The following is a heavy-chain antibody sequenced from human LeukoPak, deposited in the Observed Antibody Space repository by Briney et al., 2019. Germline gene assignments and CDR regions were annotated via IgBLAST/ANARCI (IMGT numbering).Heavy chain of an antibody. D-gene: IGHD3-10*01. CDR1: RLTFSIFS. V-gene: IGHV3-21*01. CDR2: ITSSSNYI. Sequence: GGSERLLCAASRLTFSIFSMMWPPHAPGRGLEWVSSITSSSNYIYYADSVKGRLTLSRDNAKHSLYVQINSLSAEHTAVYYCGRGAHAMVRCVIIREFYFDFWGQGTGVTVSS. J-gene: IGHJ4*02. CDR3: GRGAHAMVRCVIIREFYFDF.